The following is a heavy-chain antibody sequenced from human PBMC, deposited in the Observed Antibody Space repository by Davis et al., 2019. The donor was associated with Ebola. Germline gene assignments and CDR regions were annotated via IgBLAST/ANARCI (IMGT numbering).Heavy chain of an antibody. D-gene: IGHD3-10*01. CDR2: IIPILGIA. CDR3: ARDLATSSGAHFFYFGMDV. Sequence: SVKVSCKASGYTFTNSAINWVRQAPGQGLEWMGRIIPILGIADRAQRFQGRVTITADKSTSTVYMELRSLTSDDTAVYYCARDLATSSGAHFFYFGMDVWGEGTSVAVSS. CDR1: GYTFTNSA. J-gene: IGHJ6*04. V-gene: IGHV1-69*10.